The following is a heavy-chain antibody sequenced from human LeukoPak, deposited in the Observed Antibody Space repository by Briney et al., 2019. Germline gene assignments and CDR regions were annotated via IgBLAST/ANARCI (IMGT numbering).Heavy chain of an antibody. V-gene: IGHV3-23*01. D-gene: IGHD4-23*01. Sequence: GGSLRLSCAASGFTFSYSWMSWVRQAPGKGLEWVSAISGSGGSTYYTDSVKGRFTISRDNSKSTLYLQMNSLRAEDTAVYYCAKEQNSKGYFDYCGQGTLVTVSS. CDR2: ISGSGGST. J-gene: IGHJ4*02. CDR3: AKEQNSKGYFDY. CDR1: GFTFSYSW.